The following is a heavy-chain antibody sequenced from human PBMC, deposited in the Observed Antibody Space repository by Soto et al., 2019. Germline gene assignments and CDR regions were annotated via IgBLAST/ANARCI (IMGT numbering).Heavy chain of an antibody. V-gene: IGHV2-70*11. D-gene: IGHD1-20*01. CDR2: IDWDEDK. CDR1: GFSLITSGMC. CDR3: ALKSGITGTTPGPFDI. J-gene: IGHJ3*02. Sequence: SGPTLVNPTQTLTLTCTFFGFSLITSGMCVSWIRQPPGKALEWLARIDWDEDKYYSTSLKTRLTISKDTSKNQVVLTMTNMDPVDTATYYCALKSGITGTTPGPFDIWGQGTMVTVSS.